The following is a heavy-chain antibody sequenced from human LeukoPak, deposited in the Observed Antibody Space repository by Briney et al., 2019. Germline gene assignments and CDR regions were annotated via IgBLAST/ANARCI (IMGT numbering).Heavy chain of an antibody. CDR2: INLDGSEK. CDR3: VRAVRAAPNY. Sequence: GGSLRLSCAASGFTFSSYWMSWVRQAPGKGLEWVANINLDGSEKYYVDSVKGRFTISRDNAKNSLYLQMDSLRAEDTAVYYCVRAVRAAPNYWGQGTLVTVSS. D-gene: IGHD6-25*01. J-gene: IGHJ4*02. CDR1: GFTFSSYW. V-gene: IGHV3-7*01.